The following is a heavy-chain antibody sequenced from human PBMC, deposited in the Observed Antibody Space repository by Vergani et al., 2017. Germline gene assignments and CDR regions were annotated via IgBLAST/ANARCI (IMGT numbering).Heavy chain of an antibody. D-gene: IGHD2-8*01. CDR2: IDPDKGVT. CDR3: ATYPETDGIHP. CDR1: GYTFTAYY. V-gene: IGHV1-2*02. J-gene: IGHJ3*01. Sequence: QVQLVQSGAEVKKPGASVKVSCKASGYTFTAYYIHWMRQAPGQGLEWLGWIDPDKGVTKYARKYQGRVTMTRDTSFSTVSLDLRSLTSGDTAVYFCATYPETDGIHPCGQGTMVIVSS.